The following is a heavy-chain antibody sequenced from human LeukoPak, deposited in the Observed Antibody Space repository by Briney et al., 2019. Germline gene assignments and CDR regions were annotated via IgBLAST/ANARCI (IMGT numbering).Heavy chain of an antibody. Sequence: ASVKVSCKASGYTFTSYDINWVRQATGQGLEWMGWMNPNSGNTGYAHKFQGRVTMTRNTSISTAYMELSSLRSEDTAVYYCARGRVLRFLEWLRAGYYFDYCGQGNLVTVSS. CDR3: ARGRVLRFLEWLRAGYYFDY. V-gene: IGHV1-8*01. CDR1: GYTFTSYD. J-gene: IGHJ4*02. D-gene: IGHD3-3*01. CDR2: MNPNSGNT.